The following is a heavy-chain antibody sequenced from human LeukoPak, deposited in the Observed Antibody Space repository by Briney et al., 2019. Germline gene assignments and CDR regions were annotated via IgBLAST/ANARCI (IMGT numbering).Heavy chain of an antibody. J-gene: IGHJ4*02. CDR1: GFTFSSYS. Sequence: GGSLRLSCAASGFTFSSYSMNWVRQAPGKGLQWVSSISTGSSYIYYADSVKGRFTISRDNAKNSLYLQMNSLRAEDTAVYYCARDVLLWFGELSGWGQGTLVTVSS. CDR2: ISTGSSYI. CDR3: ARDVLLWFGELSG. V-gene: IGHV3-21*01. D-gene: IGHD3-10*01.